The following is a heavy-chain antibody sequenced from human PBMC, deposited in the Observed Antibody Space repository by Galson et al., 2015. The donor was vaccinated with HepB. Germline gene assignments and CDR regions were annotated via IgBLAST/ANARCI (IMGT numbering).Heavy chain of an antibody. CDR2: VNGGNGNT. Sequence: SVKVSCKASGYTFNGYAVHWVRQAPGHGLEWMGWVNGGNGNTKYSQKFQGRVSFTRDTSASTAYMELSSLTSEDTAVYYCAKDYGAALGIYWFDPWGQGTLVTVSS. D-gene: IGHD6-13*01. J-gene: IGHJ5*02. CDR1: GYTFNGYA. CDR3: AKDYGAALGIYWFDP. V-gene: IGHV1-3*01.